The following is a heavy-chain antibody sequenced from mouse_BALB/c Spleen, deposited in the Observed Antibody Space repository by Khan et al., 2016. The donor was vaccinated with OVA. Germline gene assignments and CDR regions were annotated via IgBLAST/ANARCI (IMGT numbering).Heavy chain of an antibody. Sequence: QVHVKQSGTELAKPGASVKMSCKASGYTFISYWMHWVKQRPGQGLEWIGYINPSTDYTEYNQKFKDKATLTTDKSSNTAYMQLSSLTSEDSAVYYSARRGLYGIFVYWGQGTRVTVSA. D-gene: IGHD2-1*01. J-gene: IGHJ3*01. CDR2: INPSTDYT. CDR3: ARRGLYGIFVY. CDR1: GYTFISYW. V-gene: IGHV1-7*01.